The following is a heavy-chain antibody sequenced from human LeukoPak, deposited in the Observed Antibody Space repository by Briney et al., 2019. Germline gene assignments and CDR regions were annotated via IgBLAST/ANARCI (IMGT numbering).Heavy chain of an antibody. J-gene: IGHJ4*02. Sequence: GASVKVSCKASGYTFTSYDINWVRQATGQGLEWMGWMNPNSGNTGYAQKFQGRVTMTRNTSISTAYMQRSSLRSEDTAVYYCARGNYDFWSGYSPFDYWGQGTLVTVSS. V-gene: IGHV1-8*01. CDR2: MNPNSGNT. CDR3: ARGNYDFWSGYSPFDY. CDR1: GYTFTSYD. D-gene: IGHD3-3*01.